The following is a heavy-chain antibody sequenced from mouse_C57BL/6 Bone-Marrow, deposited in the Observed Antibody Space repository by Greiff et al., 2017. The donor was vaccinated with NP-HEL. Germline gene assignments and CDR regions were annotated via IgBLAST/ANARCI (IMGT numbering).Heavy chain of an antibody. Sequence: QVQLKQSGAELVKPGASVKISCKASGYAFSSYWMNWVKQRPGKGLEWIGQIYPGDGDTNYNGKFKGKATLTADKSSSTSYMQLSSLTSDDSAVYFCARFRDYYAMDYWGQGTSVTVSS. CDR3: ARFRDYYAMDY. CDR1: GYAFSSYW. J-gene: IGHJ4*01. CDR2: IYPGDGDT. D-gene: IGHD3-3*01. V-gene: IGHV1-80*01.